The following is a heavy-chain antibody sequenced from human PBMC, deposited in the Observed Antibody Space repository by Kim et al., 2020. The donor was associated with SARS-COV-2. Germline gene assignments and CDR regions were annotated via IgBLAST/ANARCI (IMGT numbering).Heavy chain of an antibody. D-gene: IGHD1-26*01. Sequence: GGSLRLSCAASGFTFSTYWVHWVRQAPGKGLMWVSRINTDGSITNYADSVKGRFTISRDNAKNTLYLQMNSLRAEDTAVYYCAARYSGTYYWGQGTLVTVSS. J-gene: IGHJ4*02. V-gene: IGHV3-74*01. CDR2: INTDGSIT. CDR1: GFTFSTYW. CDR3: AARYSGTYY.